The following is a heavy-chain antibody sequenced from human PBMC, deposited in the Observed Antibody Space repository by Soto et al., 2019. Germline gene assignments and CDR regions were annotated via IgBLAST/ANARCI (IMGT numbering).Heavy chain of an antibody. Sequence: EVQLVESGGGLAQPGGSLRLSCAASGFTFSSYWMHWVRQDPGKGLVWVSSIKTDGTATQYADSVKGRFTVSRDNAKNTMYLQMNSLRAEDTAVYYCAKDLSWGQGDYWGQGTLVTVSS. CDR2: IKTDGTAT. CDR1: GFTFSSYW. J-gene: IGHJ4*02. CDR3: AKDLSWGQGDY. D-gene: IGHD3-16*01. V-gene: IGHV3-74*03.